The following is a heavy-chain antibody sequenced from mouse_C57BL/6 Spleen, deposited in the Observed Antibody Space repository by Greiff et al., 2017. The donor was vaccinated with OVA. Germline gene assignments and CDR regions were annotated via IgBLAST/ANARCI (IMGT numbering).Heavy chain of an antibody. J-gene: IGHJ2*01. CDR3: SHTGSFDY. CDR2: INPYNGGT. V-gene: IGHV1-19*01. Sequence: EVKLQESGPVLVKPGASVKMSCKASGYTFTDYYMNWVKQSHGKSLEWIGVINPYNGGTSYNQKFKGKATLTVDKSSSTAYMELNSLTSEDSAVYYCSHTGSFDYWGQGTTLTVSS. CDR1: GYTFTDYY. D-gene: IGHD4-1*01.